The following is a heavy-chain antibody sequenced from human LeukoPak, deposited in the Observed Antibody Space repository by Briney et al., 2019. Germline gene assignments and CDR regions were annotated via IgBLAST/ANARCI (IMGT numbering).Heavy chain of an antibody. J-gene: IGHJ4*02. Sequence: GGSLRLSCAASGFTFSDFYMTWIRQAPGKGLEWVSYISSTAYTIFYADSVKGRFTISRDNAKNSLYLQMNSLRAEDTAVYYCARTNSPLTRYYFDYWGQGTLVTVSS. D-gene: IGHD4-23*01. CDR1: GFTFSDFY. V-gene: IGHV3-11*04. CDR2: ISSTAYTI. CDR3: ARTNSPLTRYYFDY.